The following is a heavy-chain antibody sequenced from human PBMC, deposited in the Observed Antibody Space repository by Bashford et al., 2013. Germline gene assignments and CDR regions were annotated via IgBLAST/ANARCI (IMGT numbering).Heavy chain of an antibody. CDR3: VREVAGSGGAFDI. V-gene: IGHV3-53*01. J-gene: IGHJ3*02. CDR1: GFTVSSNY. D-gene: IGHD6-19*01. CDR2: IYSGGST. Sequence: GSLRLSCAASGFTVSSNYMTWVRQAPGKGLEWVSVIYSGGSTYYADSVKGRFTISRDNAKNSLYLQMNSLRAEDTAVYYCVREVAGSGGAFDIWGQGTMVTVSS.